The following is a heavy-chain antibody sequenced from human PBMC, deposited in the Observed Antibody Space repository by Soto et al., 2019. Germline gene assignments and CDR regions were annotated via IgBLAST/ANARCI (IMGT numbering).Heavy chain of an antibody. V-gene: IGHV3-21*01. J-gene: IGHJ4*02. CDR2: ISGSSSHM. CDR3: AKYTHYSDRSAYHPPYYYDF. Sequence: GGSLRLSCKASGFIFSEYSMSWVRQAPGEGLEWVSSISGSSSHMYYADSLKGRFTISRDNAKNSLYLQMSGLRAEDAAVYFCAKYTHYSDRSAYHPPYYYDFWGQGRLVTVSS. D-gene: IGHD3-22*01. CDR1: GFIFSEYS.